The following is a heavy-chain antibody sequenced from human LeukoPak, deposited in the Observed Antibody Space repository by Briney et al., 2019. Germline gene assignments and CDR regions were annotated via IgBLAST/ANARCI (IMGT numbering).Heavy chain of an antibody. CDR3: ARRGAYYYYGMDV. D-gene: IGHD3-10*01. Sequence: GGSLRLSCAASGFTFSSYEMNWVRQAPGKGLEWVSYISSSGSTIYCADSVKGRFTISRDNAKNSLYLQMNSLRAEDTAVYYCARRGAYYYYGMDVWGQGTTVTVSS. J-gene: IGHJ6*02. CDR2: ISSSGSTI. CDR1: GFTFSSYE. V-gene: IGHV3-48*03.